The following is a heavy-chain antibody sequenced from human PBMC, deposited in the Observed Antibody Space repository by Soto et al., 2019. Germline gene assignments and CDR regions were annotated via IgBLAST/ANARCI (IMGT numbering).Heavy chain of an antibody. V-gene: IGHV3-7*01. J-gene: IGHJ5*02. Sequence: PGGSLRLSCAASGFPFSSYWLSWVRQAPGKGLEWVANIKLDGSEKYYVDAVKGRFTISRDNAKNSLYLQMDSLRAEDTAVYYCARDLSFDPWGQGTLVTVSS. CDR3: ARDLSFDP. CDR2: IKLDGSEK. CDR1: GFPFSSYW.